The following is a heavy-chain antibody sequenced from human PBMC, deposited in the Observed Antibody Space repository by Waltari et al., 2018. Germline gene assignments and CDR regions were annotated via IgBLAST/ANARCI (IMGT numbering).Heavy chain of an antibody. J-gene: IGHJ4*02. CDR3: ARVGGSYSNYDH. V-gene: IGHV3-74*01. CDR2: IKSDGSNT. CDR1: GFIFSTYW. D-gene: IGHD1-26*01. Sequence: EVQLMESGGGLVQPGGSLRLTCAASGFIFSTYWMHWAPQAPGKGLVWVSRIKSDGSNTTYADSVKGRFTISRDNAKNTLYLQMSSLRAEDTAVYYCARVGGSYSNYDHWGQGTLVTVSS.